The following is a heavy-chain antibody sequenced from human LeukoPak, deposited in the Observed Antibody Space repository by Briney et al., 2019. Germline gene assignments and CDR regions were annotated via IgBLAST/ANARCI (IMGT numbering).Heavy chain of an antibody. CDR3: ARGVGQDYYYYYYMDV. CDR2: INPSGGST. CDR1: GYSFTSYY. D-gene: IGHD3-16*01. Sequence: ASVKVSCKASGYSFTSYYMHWVRQAPGQGLEWMGIINPSGGSTSYAQKFQGRVTMTRDMSTSTVYMELSSLRSEDTAVYYCARGVGQDYYYYYYMDVWGKGTTVTISS. J-gene: IGHJ6*03. V-gene: IGHV1-46*01.